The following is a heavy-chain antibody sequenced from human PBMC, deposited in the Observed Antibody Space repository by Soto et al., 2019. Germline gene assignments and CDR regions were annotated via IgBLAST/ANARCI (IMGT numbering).Heavy chain of an antibody. CDR2: IRSKAYGGTT. D-gene: IGHD4-17*01. J-gene: IGHJ4*02. Sequence: GGSLRLSCTASGFTFGDYAMSWFRQAPGKGLEWVGFIRSKAYGGTTEYAASVKGRFTISRDDSKSIAYLQMNSLKTEDTAVYYCTRDLSPLDYGDYGAGGFDYWGQGTLVTVSS. V-gene: IGHV3-49*03. CDR1: GFTFGDYA. CDR3: TRDLSPLDYGDYGAGGFDY.